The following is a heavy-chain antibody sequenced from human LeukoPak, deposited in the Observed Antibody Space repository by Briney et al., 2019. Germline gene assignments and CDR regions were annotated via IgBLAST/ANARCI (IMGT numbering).Heavy chain of an antibody. J-gene: IGHJ4*02. CDR3: ASDYYGSGSYTY. CDR1: GGSFSGYY. Sequence: SETLSLTCAVYGGSFSGYYWNWIRQPPGKGLEWIGEINHSGSTKYNPSLMSRVTISVDTSKNQFSLKLSSVTAADTAVYYCASDYYGSGSYTYWGQGTLVTVSS. V-gene: IGHV4-34*01. D-gene: IGHD3-10*01. CDR2: INHSGST.